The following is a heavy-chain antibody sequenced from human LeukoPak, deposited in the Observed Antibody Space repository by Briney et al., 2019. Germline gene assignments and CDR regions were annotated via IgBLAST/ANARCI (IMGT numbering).Heavy chain of an antibody. D-gene: IGHD5-12*01. CDR3: NVATRWYGMDV. CDR1: GGSFSGYY. V-gene: IGHV4-34*01. J-gene: IGHJ6*02. CDR2: INHSGST. Sequence: SETLSLTCAVYGGSFSGYYWSWTRQPPGKGLEWIGEINHSGSTNYNPSLKSRVTVSVDTSKNQFSLKLSSVTAADTAVYYCNVATRWYGMDVWGQGTTVTVSS.